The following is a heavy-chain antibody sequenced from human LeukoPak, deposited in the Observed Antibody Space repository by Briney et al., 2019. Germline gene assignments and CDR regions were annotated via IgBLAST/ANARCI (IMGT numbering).Heavy chain of an antibody. CDR3: ATVYLFSDL. CDR1: GFTFKNAW. Sequence: GGSLRLSCAGAGFTFKNAWMSWVRQAPGKGLEWVGLIRSNTDGGTTDYAAPVKGRFTISRDDSKNTLHLQLSSLKTEDTVFYYCATVYLFSDLWGLGTLVSVSA. J-gene: IGHJ2*01. V-gene: IGHV3-15*01. CDR2: IRSNTDGGTT.